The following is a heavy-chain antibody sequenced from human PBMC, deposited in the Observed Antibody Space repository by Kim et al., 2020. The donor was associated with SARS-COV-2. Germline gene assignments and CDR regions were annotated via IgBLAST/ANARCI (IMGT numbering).Heavy chain of an antibody. CDR2: ISSSSSYI. CDR3: ARDLRVRGVIADYYYGMDV. D-gene: IGHD3-10*01. Sequence: GGSLRLSCAASGFTFSSYSMNWVRQAPGKGLEWVSSISSSSSYIYYADSVKGRFTISRDNAKNSLYLQMNSLRAEDTAVYYCARDLRVRGVIADYYYGMDVWGQGTTVTVSS. J-gene: IGHJ6*02. CDR1: GFTFSSYS. V-gene: IGHV3-21*01.